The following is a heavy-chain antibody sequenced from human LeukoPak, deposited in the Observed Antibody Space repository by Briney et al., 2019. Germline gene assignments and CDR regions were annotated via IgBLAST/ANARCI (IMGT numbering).Heavy chain of an antibody. CDR3: ARVYTDSGTNAPPDNWFDP. Sequence: ASVKVSCKASGYTFTSYAMHWVRQAPGQRLKWMGWINAGNGNTKYSQKFQGRVTITRDTSASTAYMELSSLRSEDTAVYYCARVYTDSGTNAPPDNWFDPWGQGTLVTVSS. CDR2: INAGNGNT. J-gene: IGHJ5*02. CDR1: GYTFTSYA. D-gene: IGHD3-10*01. V-gene: IGHV1-3*01.